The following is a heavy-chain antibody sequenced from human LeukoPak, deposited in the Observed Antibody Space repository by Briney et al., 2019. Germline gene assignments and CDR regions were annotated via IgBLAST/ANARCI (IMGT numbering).Heavy chain of an antibody. CDR3: ARPGSSPHDAFDI. V-gene: IGHV5-51*01. J-gene: IGHJ3*02. CDR2: IYPGDSDT. D-gene: IGHD1-1*01. Sequence: GESLKISCKGSGYSFTSYWIGWVRQTPGKGLEWMGIIYPGDSDTRYSPSFQGQDTISADKSISTAYLQWSSLKASDTAMYYCARPGSSPHDAFDIWGQGTMVTVSS. CDR1: GYSFTSYW.